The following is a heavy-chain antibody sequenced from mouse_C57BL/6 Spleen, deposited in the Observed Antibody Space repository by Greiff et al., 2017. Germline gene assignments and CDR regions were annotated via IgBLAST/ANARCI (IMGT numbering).Heavy chain of an antibody. V-gene: IGHV1-53*01. J-gene: IGHJ1*03. D-gene: IGHD1-1*01. CDR1: GYTFTGYW. CDR3: ARSGVLRYFDG. CDR2: INPSNGGT. Sequence: VQLQQPGTELVKPGASVKLSCKASGYTFTGYWMHWVKQRPGQGLEWIGNINPSNGGTNYNEKFKSKATVTVDKSSSTAYMQLSSLTSEDAAVYYCARSGVLRYFDGWGTGTTVTVSS.